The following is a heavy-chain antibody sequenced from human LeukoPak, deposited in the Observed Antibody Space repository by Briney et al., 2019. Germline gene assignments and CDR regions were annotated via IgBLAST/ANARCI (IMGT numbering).Heavy chain of an antibody. CDR2: IYYSGST. Sequence: PSETLSLTCTVSGGSISSNLHYWGWIRQPPGKGLEWIGSIYYSGSTYYNPSLKSRVTISVDTSKNQFSLKLSSVTAADTAVYYCARSPIAVASDDYWGQGTLVTVSS. CDR1: GGSISSNLHY. J-gene: IGHJ4*02. D-gene: IGHD6-19*01. V-gene: IGHV4-39*07. CDR3: ARSPIAVASDDY.